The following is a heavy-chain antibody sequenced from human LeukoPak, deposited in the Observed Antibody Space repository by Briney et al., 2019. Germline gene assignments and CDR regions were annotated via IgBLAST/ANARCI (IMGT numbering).Heavy chain of an antibody. CDR3: AREASSGWYDY. V-gene: IGHV3-30*04. CDR1: GFTFRSYT. J-gene: IGHJ4*02. D-gene: IGHD6-19*01. Sequence: PGGSLRLSCAASGFTFRSYTIHWVRQAPGKGLERVAVISYDGRNEYYADSVKGRFTISRDNSKNTLFLQMDSLRAEDTALYYCAREASSGWYDYWGQGTLVTVSS. CDR2: ISYDGRNE.